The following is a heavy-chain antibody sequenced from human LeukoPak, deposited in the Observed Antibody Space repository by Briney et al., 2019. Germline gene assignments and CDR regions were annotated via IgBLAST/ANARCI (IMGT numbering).Heavy chain of an antibody. D-gene: IGHD4-17*01. CDR2: IIPIFGTA. V-gene: IGHV1-69*01. Sequence: SVKVSCKASGGTFSSYAISWVRQTPGQGLEWMGGIIPIFGTANYAQKFQGRVAITADESTSTAYMELSSLRSEDTAVYYCARDPGDYGDQYYYYGMDVWGQGTTVTVSS. CDR1: GGTFSSYA. CDR3: ARDPGDYGDQYYYYGMDV. J-gene: IGHJ6*02.